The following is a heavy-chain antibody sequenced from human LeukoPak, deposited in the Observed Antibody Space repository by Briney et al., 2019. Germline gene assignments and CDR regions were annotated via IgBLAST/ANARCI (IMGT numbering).Heavy chain of an antibody. Sequence: ASVKVSCKVSGYTLTELSMHWVRRAPGKGLEWMGGFDPEDGETIYAQKFQGRVTMTTDTSTSTAYMELRSLRSDDTAVYYCARDPSGYSYGYMDYWGQGTLVTVSS. D-gene: IGHD5-18*01. J-gene: IGHJ4*02. CDR3: ARDPSGYSYGYMDY. CDR1: GYTLTELS. V-gene: IGHV1-24*01. CDR2: FDPEDGET.